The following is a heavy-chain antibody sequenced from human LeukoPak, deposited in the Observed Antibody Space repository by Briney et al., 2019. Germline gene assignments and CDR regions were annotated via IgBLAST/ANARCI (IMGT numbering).Heavy chain of an antibody. J-gene: IGHJ4*02. V-gene: IGHV4-59*08. CDR1: GGSISPYY. Sequence: SETLSLTCTVSGGSISPYYWSWIRQPPGKGLEWIGYIYSSGSANYNPSLKSRVTISVDTSKNQFSLKLSSVTTADTAVYYCARMGGYSGYATHWGQGTLVTVSS. CDR2: IYSSGSA. CDR3: ARMGGYSGYATH. D-gene: IGHD5-12*01.